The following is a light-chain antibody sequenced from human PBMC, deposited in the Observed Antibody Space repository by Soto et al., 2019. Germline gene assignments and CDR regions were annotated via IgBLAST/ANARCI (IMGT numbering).Light chain of an antibody. Sequence: QSALTQPPSASGSPGQSVTISCTGTSSDVGGYNYVSWYQQHPGKAPKLIISEVNKRPSGVPDRFSGSKSGNTASLTVSGLQAEDEDDYYCSSYAGSNNLYVVFGGGTKVTVL. CDR3: SSYAGSNNLYVV. V-gene: IGLV2-8*01. CDR1: SSDVGGYNY. CDR2: EVN. J-gene: IGLJ2*01.